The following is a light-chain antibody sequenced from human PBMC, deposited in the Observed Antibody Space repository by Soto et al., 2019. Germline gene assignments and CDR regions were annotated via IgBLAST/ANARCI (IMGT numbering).Light chain of an antibody. J-gene: IGLJ2*01. CDR2: LTGDGSH. CDR3: QTWGSGTHVV. Sequence: QSVLTQSPSASASLGPPAKLTATRSSGQASYAMEWHQQQAEKGPRYWMKLTGDGSHSKGDGIPDRFSGSSSGAERYLTISSLQSEDEADYYCQTWGSGTHVVFGGGTKLTVL. V-gene: IGLV4-69*01. CDR1: SGQASYA.